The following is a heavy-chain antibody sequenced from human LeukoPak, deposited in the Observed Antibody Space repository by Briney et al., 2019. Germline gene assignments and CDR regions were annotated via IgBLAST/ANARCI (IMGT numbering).Heavy chain of an antibody. CDR1: GFTVSSKY. V-gene: IGHV3-66*01. D-gene: IGHD6-19*01. J-gene: IGHJ4*02. Sequence: PEGSPRLSCAAFGFTVSSKYMSWVRQAPGKGLEWVSVFYSGGSTYYADSVKGRFTTSRDNSKNTLYFQMNSLRAEDTAVYYCARGPGWNYFDYWGQGHLVRVSS. CDR3: ARGPGWNYFDY. CDR2: FYSGGST.